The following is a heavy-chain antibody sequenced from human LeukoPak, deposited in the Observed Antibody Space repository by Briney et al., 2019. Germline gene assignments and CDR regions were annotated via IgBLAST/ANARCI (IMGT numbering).Heavy chain of an antibody. Sequence: GGSLRLSCAASGSTFSSHWMHWVRQAPGTGLLWVSRINGDGSSAAYADSVKGRFTISRDNAKDTLYLQMNSLRVEDTAVYYCARLCGYYDRSDYWGQGTLVTVSS. J-gene: IGHJ4*02. D-gene: IGHD3-3*01. CDR2: INGDGSSA. V-gene: IGHV3-74*01. CDR1: GSTFSSHW. CDR3: ARLCGYYDRSDY.